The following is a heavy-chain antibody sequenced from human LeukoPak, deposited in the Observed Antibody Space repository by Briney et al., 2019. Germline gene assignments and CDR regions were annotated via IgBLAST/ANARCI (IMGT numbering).Heavy chain of an antibody. CDR2: IYYSGST. CDR1: GGSISSYY. CDR3: ARDHHDFWSGYSY. J-gene: IGHJ4*02. D-gene: IGHD3-3*01. Sequence: PSETLSLTCTVSGGSISSYYWSWIRQPPGKGLEWIGYIYYSGSTNYNPSLKNRVTISVDTSKNQFSLKLSSVTAADTAVYYCARDHHDFWSGYSYWGQGTLVTVSS. V-gene: IGHV4-59*01.